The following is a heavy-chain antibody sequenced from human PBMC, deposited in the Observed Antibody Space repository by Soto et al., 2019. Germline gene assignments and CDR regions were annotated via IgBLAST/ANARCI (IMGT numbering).Heavy chain of an antibody. Sequence: QVQLVQSGAEVKKPGASVKVSCKASGYTFTSYAMHWVRQAPGQRLEWMGWINAGNGNTKYSQKFQGRVTITRDTSASTAYMELSSLRSEDTAVYYCAREGQQRRGSIAAAGTGGEDAFDIWGQGTMVTVSS. CDR1: GYTFTSYA. V-gene: IGHV1-3*01. D-gene: IGHD6-13*01. CDR3: AREGQQRRGSIAAAGTGGEDAFDI. J-gene: IGHJ3*02. CDR2: INAGNGNT.